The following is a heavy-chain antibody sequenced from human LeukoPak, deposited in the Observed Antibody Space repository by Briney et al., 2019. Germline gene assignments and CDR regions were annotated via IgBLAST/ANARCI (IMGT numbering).Heavy chain of an antibody. D-gene: IGHD6-19*01. Sequence: SVKVSCKASGGTFSSYAISWVRQAPGQGLEWMGGIIPIFGTANYAQKFQGRVTITADKSTSTAYMELSSLRSEDTAVYYCATLHGSGSFSDYWGQGTLVTVSS. CDR3: ATLHGSGSFSDY. CDR2: IIPIFGTA. V-gene: IGHV1-69*06. J-gene: IGHJ4*02. CDR1: GGTFSSYA.